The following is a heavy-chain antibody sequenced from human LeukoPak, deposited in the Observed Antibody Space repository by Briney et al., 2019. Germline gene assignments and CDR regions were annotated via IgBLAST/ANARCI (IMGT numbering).Heavy chain of an antibody. Sequence: SETLSLTCTVSGGSISSYYWSWIRQPPGKGLEWIGYIYYSGTTNYNPSLKSRDTISVDTSENQFSLKLSSVTAADTAVYYCARGVYIAAAQYAYWGQGTLVTVSS. CDR2: IYYSGTT. CDR3: ARGVYIAAAQYAY. J-gene: IGHJ4*02. D-gene: IGHD6-13*01. V-gene: IGHV4-59*01. CDR1: GGSISSYY.